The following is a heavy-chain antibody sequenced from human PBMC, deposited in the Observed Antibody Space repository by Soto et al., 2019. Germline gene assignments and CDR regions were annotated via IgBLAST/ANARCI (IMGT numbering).Heavy chain of an antibody. CDR3: ARGTYDSQLDY. Sequence: QVQLVQSGAEVKKPGSSVKVSCKASGGTFSSYTISWVRQAPGQGLEWMGRIIPILGIANYAQKFQGRVTITADKATSTDYMELSSLRSEDTAVYYCARGTYDSQLDYWGQGTLVTVSS. CDR2: IIPILGIA. D-gene: IGHD3-3*01. CDR1: GGTFSSYT. J-gene: IGHJ4*02. V-gene: IGHV1-69*02.